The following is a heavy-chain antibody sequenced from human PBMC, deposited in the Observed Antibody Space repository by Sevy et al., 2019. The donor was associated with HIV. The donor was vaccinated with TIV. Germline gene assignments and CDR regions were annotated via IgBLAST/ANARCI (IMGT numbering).Heavy chain of an antibody. D-gene: IGHD2-21*01. CDR2: ISSSSTTI. Sequence: GGSLRLSCAASGFTFSSYTMNWVRQAPGKGLEWVSYISSSSTTIYYADSVKGRFTISRDNAKNSLYLQMNSLRAEDTAVYYCAKPIRPHCGGDCYNDAFDIWGQGTMVTVSS. CDR1: GFTFSSYT. J-gene: IGHJ3*02. CDR3: AKPIRPHCGGDCYNDAFDI. V-gene: IGHV3-48*01.